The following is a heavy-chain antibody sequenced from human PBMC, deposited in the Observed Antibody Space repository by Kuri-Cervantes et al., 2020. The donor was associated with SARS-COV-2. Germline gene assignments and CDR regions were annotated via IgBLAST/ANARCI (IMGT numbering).Heavy chain of an antibody. D-gene: IGHD3-3*02. V-gene: IGHV4-61*05. J-gene: IGHJ3*01. Sequence: SETLSLTCTVSGGSISSSSYYWGWIRQSPGKGPEWIGELDHSGKANYTPSLKSRVTISVDKSKNQFSLKVTSMTAADTAVYYCARASTSIYGVLIALFSSNAFDVWGQGTMVTVSS. CDR1: GGSISSSSYY. CDR2: LDHSGKA. CDR3: ARASTSIYGVLIALFSSNAFDV.